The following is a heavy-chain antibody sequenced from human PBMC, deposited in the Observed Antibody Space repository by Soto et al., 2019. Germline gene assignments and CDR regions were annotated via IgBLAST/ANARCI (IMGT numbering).Heavy chain of an antibody. J-gene: IGHJ6*02. V-gene: IGHV5-51*01. CDR1: GYSFTSYW. CDR3: ARDQSLDRTYYYGIDV. D-gene: IGHD3-16*01. CDR2: IYPGDSDT. Sequence: GESLKISCKGSGYSFTSYWIGWVRQMPGKGLEWMGIIYPGDSDTRYSPSFQGQVTISADKSISTAYLQWSSLRSDDTAVYYCARDQSLDRTYYYGIDVWGQGTTVTVSS.